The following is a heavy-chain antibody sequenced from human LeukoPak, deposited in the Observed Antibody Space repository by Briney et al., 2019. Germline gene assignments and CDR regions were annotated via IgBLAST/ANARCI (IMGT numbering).Heavy chain of an antibody. J-gene: IGHJ6*02. CDR3: ARYRYYYGSGSFYGMDV. CDR1: GFTFSSYA. Sequence: GGSLRLSCAASGFTFSSYAMSWVRQAPGKGLEWVSSISSSSSYIYYADSVKGRFTISRDNAKNSLYLQMNSLRAEDTAVYYCARYRYYYGSGSFYGMDVWGQGTTVTVSS. CDR2: ISSSSSYI. D-gene: IGHD3-10*01. V-gene: IGHV3-21*01.